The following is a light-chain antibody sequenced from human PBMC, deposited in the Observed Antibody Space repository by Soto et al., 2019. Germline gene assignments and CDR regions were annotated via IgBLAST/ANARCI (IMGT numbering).Light chain of an antibody. CDR2: GAS. CDR3: QQYNNWPRGT. V-gene: IGKV3-15*01. CDR1: QNINSN. Sequence: ETVMTQSPATLSVSPGETATLSCRASQNINSNLAWYQQKPGQAPRLRIYGASTRATGIPDRFSGGGSGTEVTLPISSLQSEDFAVYSCQQYNNWPRGTFCQGTKLEIK. J-gene: IGKJ2*02.